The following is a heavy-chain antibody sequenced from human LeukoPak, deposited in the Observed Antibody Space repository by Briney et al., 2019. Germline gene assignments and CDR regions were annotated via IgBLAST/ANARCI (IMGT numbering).Heavy chain of an antibody. D-gene: IGHD6-19*01. Sequence: SETLSLTCTVSGGSISDHYWSWIRQPSGKGLEWIGRIYSSGSANYSPSLKSRVSMSVGTSNNYFSLNLTSVTAADTALYFCARDVRYASGWSTPESWGQGILVTVSS. J-gene: IGHJ5*02. V-gene: IGHV4-4*07. CDR1: GGSISDHY. CDR2: IYSSGSA. CDR3: ARDVRYASGWSTPES.